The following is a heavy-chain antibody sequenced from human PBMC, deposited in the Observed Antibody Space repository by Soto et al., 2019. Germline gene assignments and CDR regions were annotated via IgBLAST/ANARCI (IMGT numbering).Heavy chain of an antibody. CDR1: GFTFDDYA. Sequence: EVQLVESGGGLVQPGKSLRLSCDASGFTFDDYAMHWVRQAPGKGLEWVSGISWKSSSIGYADSVKGRSTISRDNAKNSLYLQMNSLTTEDTALYYCAKSTGGTANGMDVWGQGTTVIVSS. V-gene: IGHV3-9*01. CDR3: AKSTGGTANGMDV. J-gene: IGHJ6*02. D-gene: IGHD2-8*02. CDR2: ISWKSSSI.